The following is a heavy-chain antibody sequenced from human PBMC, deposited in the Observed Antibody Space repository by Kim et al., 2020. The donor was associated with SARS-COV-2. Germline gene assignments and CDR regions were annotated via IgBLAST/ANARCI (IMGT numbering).Heavy chain of an antibody. Sequence: GGSLRLSCAASGFTFTKVWLSWVRQAPGKGLEWVGRIRSKVDGGTADYAAPVKGRFTISRDDSKNTLYLQMNGLRAEDTAFYHCTTDYERIGGLCDGETCYSAPLWGQGTLVTVSS. CDR2: IRSKVDGGTA. J-gene: IGHJ4*02. CDR1: GFTFTKVW. V-gene: IGHV3-15*01. CDR3: TTDYERIGGLCDGETCYSAPL. D-gene: IGHD2-21*01.